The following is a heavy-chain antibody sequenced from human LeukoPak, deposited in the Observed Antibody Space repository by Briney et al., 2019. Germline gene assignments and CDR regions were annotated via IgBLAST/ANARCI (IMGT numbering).Heavy chain of an antibody. Sequence: PSETLSLTCTVSGGSISNYYWSWIRQPPGKGLEWIGYIYYSGSTNYNPSLKSRVTISVDTSKNQFSLKLSSVTAADTAMYYRARAVNSGSYTNFQHWGQGTLVTVSS. D-gene: IGHD1-26*01. CDR3: ARAVNSGSYTNFQH. J-gene: IGHJ1*01. CDR1: GGSISNYY. CDR2: IYYSGST. V-gene: IGHV4-59*01.